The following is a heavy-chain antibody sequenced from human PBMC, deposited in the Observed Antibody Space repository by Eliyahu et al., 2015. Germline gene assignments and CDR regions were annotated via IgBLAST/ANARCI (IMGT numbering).Heavy chain of an antibody. Sequence: EVQLVESGGGLVKPGGSLRLSCAASGFXFSSYSMNWVRQAPGKGLEWVSSISSSSSYIYYADSVKGRFTISRDNAKNSLYLQMNSLRAEDTAVYYCARGERLDAFDIWGQGTMVTVSS. CDR2: ISSSSSYI. CDR3: ARGERLDAFDI. J-gene: IGHJ3*02. V-gene: IGHV3-21*01. CDR1: GFXFSSYS.